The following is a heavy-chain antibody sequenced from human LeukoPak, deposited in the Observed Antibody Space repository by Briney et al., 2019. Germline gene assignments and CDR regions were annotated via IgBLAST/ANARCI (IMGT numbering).Heavy chain of an antibody. CDR2: IYTSGST. D-gene: IGHD1-26*01. CDR1: GGSISSYY. J-gene: IGHJ6*03. CDR3: ARVLVGANYYYYYMDV. Sequence: SETLSLTCTVSGGSISSYYWSWIRQPAGKGLEWIGRIYTSGSTNYNPSLKSRVTMSVDTSKNQFSLKLSSVTAADTAVYYCARVLVGANYYYYYMDVWGKGTTVTVSS. V-gene: IGHV4-4*07.